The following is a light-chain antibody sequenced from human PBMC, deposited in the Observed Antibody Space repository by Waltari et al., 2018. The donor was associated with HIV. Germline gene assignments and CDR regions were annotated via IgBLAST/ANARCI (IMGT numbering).Light chain of an antibody. J-gene: IGKJ1*01. CDR1: QIVSSAY. V-gene: IGKV3-20*01. CDR3: HQYANSPET. CDR2: GAS. Sequence: EIVLTQSPGTLSLSPGETVTLSCRASQIVSSAYLAWYQQKPGQSPRLLIYGASTRATAVPDRFSGSGFGTDFTLTISSLEPEDFAVYYCHQYANSPETFGRGARVELK.